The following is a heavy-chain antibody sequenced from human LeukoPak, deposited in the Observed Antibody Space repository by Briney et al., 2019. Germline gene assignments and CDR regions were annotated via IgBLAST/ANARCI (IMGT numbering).Heavy chain of an antibody. Sequence: ASVKVSCKASGYTFTSYDINWVRQATGQGLEWMGWMNPNSGNLGYAQKFQGRVTMTRDTSVSTAYMELSSLRSEDTAVYYCVREVNSWDFDYWGQGTLVTVSS. CDR2: MNPNSGNL. CDR3: VREVNSWDFDY. D-gene: IGHD1-26*01. V-gene: IGHV1-8*01. CDR1: GYTFTSYD. J-gene: IGHJ4*02.